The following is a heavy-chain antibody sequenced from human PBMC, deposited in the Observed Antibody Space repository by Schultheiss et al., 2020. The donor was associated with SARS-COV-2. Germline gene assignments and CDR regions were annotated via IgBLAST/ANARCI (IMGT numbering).Heavy chain of an antibody. D-gene: IGHD4-17*01. J-gene: IGHJ4*02. V-gene: IGHV3-23*01. CDR3: AIRGGDFKFDY. CDR1: GFNFKNYA. CDR2: INSDGSST. Sequence: GGSLRLSCAASGFNFKNYAMSWVRQAPGKGLVWVSRINSDGSSTSYADSVKGRFTISRDNSKNMLYLQVNSLRAEDTAVYYCAIRGGDFKFDYWGQGTLVTVSS.